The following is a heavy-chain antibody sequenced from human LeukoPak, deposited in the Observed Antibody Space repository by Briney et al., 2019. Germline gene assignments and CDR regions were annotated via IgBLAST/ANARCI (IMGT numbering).Heavy chain of an antibody. CDR3: ARDLGLTISDNWFDP. V-gene: IGHV4-38-2*02. CDR2: IYHTGAT. CDR1: GYSISSGYF. Sequence: PLETLSLTCAVSGYSISSGYFWVWIRQPPGKGLEWIGSIYHTGATYYNPSLRSPVTISVDTSKNEFSLELNSVTAADTAVYYCARDLGLTISDNWFDPWGQGTLVTVSS. D-gene: IGHD3-9*01. J-gene: IGHJ5*02.